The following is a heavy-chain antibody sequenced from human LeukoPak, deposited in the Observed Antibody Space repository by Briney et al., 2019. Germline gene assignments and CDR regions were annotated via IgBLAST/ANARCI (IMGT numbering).Heavy chain of an antibody. CDR3: AKDSLYYFDY. Sequence: PGGSLRLSCAASGLTFSSYAMTWVRQAPGKGLECISAISGSAGTTYYADSVKGRFTISRDNSKNTLSLQMSSLRAEDTAVYYCAKDSLYYFDYWGQGTLVTVSS. V-gene: IGHV3-23*01. CDR2: ISGSAGTT. D-gene: IGHD2/OR15-2a*01. J-gene: IGHJ4*02. CDR1: GLTFSSYA.